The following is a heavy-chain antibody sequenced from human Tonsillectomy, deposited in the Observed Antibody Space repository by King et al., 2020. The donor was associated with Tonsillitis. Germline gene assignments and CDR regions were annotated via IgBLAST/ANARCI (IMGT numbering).Heavy chain of an antibody. V-gene: IGHV3-43*02. CDR3: AKDLRGDSSGYPDY. J-gene: IGHJ4*02. Sequence: VQLVESGGGVVQPGGSLRLSCAASGFTFDDYAMHWVRQAPGKGLEWVSLISGDGGSTYYADSVKGRFTISRENSKNSLYLRMNSLRTEDTALYYCAKDLRGDSSGYPDYWGKGTLVTVSS. D-gene: IGHD3-22*01. CDR2: ISGDGGST. CDR1: GFTFDDYA.